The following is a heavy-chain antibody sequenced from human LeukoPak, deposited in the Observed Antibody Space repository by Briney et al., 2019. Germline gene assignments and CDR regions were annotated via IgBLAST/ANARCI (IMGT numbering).Heavy chain of an antibody. CDR1: GGSISSYY. CDR2: IYYSGST. J-gene: IGHJ6*02. Sequence: SETLSLTCTVSGGSISSYYWSWIRQPPGKGLEWIGYIYYSGSTNYNPSLKSRVTMSVDTSKNQFSLKLSSVTAADTAVYYCARLETDFWSGYPTTLNYYYGMDVWGQGTTVTVSS. V-gene: IGHV4-59*08. CDR3: ARLETDFWSGYPTTLNYYYGMDV. D-gene: IGHD3-3*01.